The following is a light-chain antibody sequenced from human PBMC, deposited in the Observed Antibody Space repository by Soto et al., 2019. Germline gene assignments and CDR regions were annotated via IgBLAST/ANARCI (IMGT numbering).Light chain of an antibody. V-gene: IGKV4-1*01. CDR3: QQYYSTPWT. CDR1: QSVLYSSSNKNY. CDR2: WAS. J-gene: IGKJ1*01. Sequence: EIVLTQSPDSLAVSLGERATINCKSSQSVLYSSSNKNYLDWYQQKPGQPPKLLIYWASTRESGVPDRFSGSGSGTDFTLTISSLQAEDVAVYYCQQYYSTPWTFGQGTKVEIK.